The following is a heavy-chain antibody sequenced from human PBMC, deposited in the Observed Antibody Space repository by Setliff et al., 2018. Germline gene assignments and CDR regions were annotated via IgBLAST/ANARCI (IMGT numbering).Heavy chain of an antibody. CDR1: GGSISSHY. D-gene: IGHD3-16*01. CDR2: LYTSGDT. V-gene: IGHV4-4*07. Sequence: SETLSLTCTVSGGSISSHYWTWIRQPAGKGLEWIGRLYTSGDTNYNPSLKSRVSMSLDTSKNQFSLKLNSVTAADTAVYYCARGGVLGTGDFDYWGQGTLVTVSS. J-gene: IGHJ4*02. CDR3: ARGGVLGTGDFDY.